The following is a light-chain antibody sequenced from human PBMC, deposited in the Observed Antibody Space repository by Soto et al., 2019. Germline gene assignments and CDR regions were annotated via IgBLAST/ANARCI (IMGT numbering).Light chain of an antibody. V-gene: IGKV1-39*01. CDR3: QQSYSTPQNT. J-gene: IGKJ2*01. CDR2: AAS. Sequence: DIQMTQSPSSLSASVGDRVTITCRASQSIRYYLNWYQQKPGKAPKLLIYAASSLQSGVPSRFSGSGSGTDFTLTISSLQPEDFATYYCQQSYSTPQNTFGQGTKV. CDR1: QSIRYY.